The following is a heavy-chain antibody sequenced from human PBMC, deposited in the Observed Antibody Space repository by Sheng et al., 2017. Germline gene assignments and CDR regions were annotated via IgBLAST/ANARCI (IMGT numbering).Heavy chain of an antibody. CDR2: IDVSGSKT. V-gene: IGHV3-23*01. Sequence: EVQLLESGGGLVQPGGSLRLSCTASGFTFSRSPMRWVRQAPGKGLEWFSSIDVSGSKTDYAESVEGRFTISRDNSKNTLYLQMNSLRGEDTAVYYCAKEGTWGDCCRYYFDCWGQGTMVTVSS. CDR3: AKEGTWGDCCRYYFDC. CDR1: GFTFSRSP. J-gene: IGHJ4*02. D-gene: IGHD2-21*01.